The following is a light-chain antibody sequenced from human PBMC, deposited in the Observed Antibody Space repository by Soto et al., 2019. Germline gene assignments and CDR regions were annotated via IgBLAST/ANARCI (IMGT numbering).Light chain of an antibody. CDR1: SSNIGSNT. Sequence: QSVLTQPPSASGTPGQRVTISCSGSSSNIGSNTVNWYQQLPGTAPKLLIYTNGQRPSGVPDRFSGSKSGTSASLAISGLQSEDEAAYFCAAWDDSLNGVVFGGGTKLTVL. V-gene: IGLV1-44*01. J-gene: IGLJ2*01. CDR3: AAWDDSLNGVV. CDR2: TNG.